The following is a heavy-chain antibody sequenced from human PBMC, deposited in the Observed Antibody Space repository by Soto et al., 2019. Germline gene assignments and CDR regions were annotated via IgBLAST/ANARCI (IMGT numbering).Heavy chain of an antibody. V-gene: IGHV4-39*01. Sequence: QLQLQESGPGPVKPSGTLYLTCTVSGGAINTNNYYWGWVRQPPGKGLEWIGSVFYDGTTYYSPSLKSRVTLSLDTSRTQCSLKLNSVTAADTAVYYCARLVVVSPVANGWGQGTLVTVSS. CDR2: VFYDGTT. CDR1: GGAINTNNYY. D-gene: IGHD2-2*01. J-gene: IGHJ4*02. CDR3: ARLVVVSPVANG.